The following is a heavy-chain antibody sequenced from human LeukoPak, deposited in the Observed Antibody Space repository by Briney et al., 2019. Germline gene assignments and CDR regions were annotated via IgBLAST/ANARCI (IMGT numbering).Heavy chain of an antibody. CDR1: GGSFSGYY. CDR2: INHSGST. CDR3: ARGQRDGYNPYYFDY. J-gene: IGHJ4*02. V-gene: IGHV4-34*01. D-gene: IGHD5-24*01. Sequence: SETLSLTCAVYGGSFSGYYWSWIRQPPGKGLEWIGEINHSGSTNYNPSLESRVTISVDTSKNQFSLKLSSVTAADTAVYYCARGQRDGYNPYYFDYWGQGTLVTVSS.